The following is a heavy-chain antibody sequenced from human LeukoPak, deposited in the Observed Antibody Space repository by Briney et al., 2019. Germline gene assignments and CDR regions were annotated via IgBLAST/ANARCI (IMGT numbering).Heavy chain of an antibody. Sequence: GASVKVSCKASGYTFTGYYMHWVRQAPGQGLEWMGWINPNSGGTNYAQKFQGRVTMTRDTSISTAYMELSRLRSDDTAVYYCVRDINDILTGYNYWGQGTLVTVSS. CDR2: INPNSGGT. J-gene: IGHJ4*02. D-gene: IGHD3-9*01. CDR1: GYTFTGYY. CDR3: VRDINDILTGYNY. V-gene: IGHV1-2*02.